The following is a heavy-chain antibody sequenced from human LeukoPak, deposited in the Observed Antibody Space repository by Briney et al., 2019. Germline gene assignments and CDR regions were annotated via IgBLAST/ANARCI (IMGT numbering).Heavy chain of an antibody. V-gene: IGHV3-53*01. Sequence: PGGSLRLSCAASGFAVSNDYMSWVRQASGKGLEWVSIIYTDGNTYYADSVKGRFTIYRDNSKNTLNLQMNSLRAEDTAVYYCARDRPYGGLNGFDYWGQGTLVTVSS. J-gene: IGHJ4*02. CDR1: GFAVSNDY. CDR2: IYTDGNT. CDR3: ARDRPYGGLNGFDY. D-gene: IGHD4/OR15-4a*01.